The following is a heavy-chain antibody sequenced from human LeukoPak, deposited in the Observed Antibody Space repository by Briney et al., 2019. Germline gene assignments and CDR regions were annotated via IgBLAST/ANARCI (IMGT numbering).Heavy chain of an antibody. CDR3: IAHFPYFYGFDV. Sequence: GGSLRLSCVSSGFTIGTAWMSWVRQAPGKGLEWLGHIKSEGEGATTDYAAPAKGRFAISRDDSKNMVYLQMSSLKIDDTAIYYCIAHFPYFYGFDVWGKGTTVTVSS. V-gene: IGHV3-15*01. CDR1: GFTIGTAW. J-gene: IGHJ6*04. CDR2: IKSEGEGATT. D-gene: IGHD3-3*02.